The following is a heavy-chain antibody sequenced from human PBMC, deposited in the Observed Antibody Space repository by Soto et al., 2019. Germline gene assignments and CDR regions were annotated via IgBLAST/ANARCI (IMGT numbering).Heavy chain of an antibody. V-gene: IGHV3-33*01. CDR3: AREGTFSSGWTIGYYFDY. CDR1: GNIFTGYG. D-gene: IGHD6-19*01. Sequence: PGGSLRLSCAASGNIFTGYGMHWVRQPPGKGLEWVAVIRYDGSNIFYADSVKGRFTISRDNSKNTLYLQMNSLRAEDTAVYYCAREGTFSSGWTIGYYFDYWGQGTLVTVSS. J-gene: IGHJ4*02. CDR2: IRYDGSNI.